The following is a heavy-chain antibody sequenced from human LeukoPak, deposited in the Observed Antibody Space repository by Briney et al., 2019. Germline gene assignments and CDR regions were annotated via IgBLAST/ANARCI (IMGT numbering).Heavy chain of an antibody. CDR3: ATQNWGYCSSTSCHYFDY. D-gene: IGHD2-2*01. V-gene: IGHV3-11*04. Sequence: PGGSLRLSCAASGFTFSDYYMSWIRQAPGKGLEWVSYISSSGSTIYYADSVKGRFTISRDNAKNSLYLQMNSLRAEDTAVYYCATQNWGYCSSTSCHYFDYWGQGTLVTVSS. CDR2: ISSSGSTI. CDR1: GFTFSDYY. J-gene: IGHJ4*02.